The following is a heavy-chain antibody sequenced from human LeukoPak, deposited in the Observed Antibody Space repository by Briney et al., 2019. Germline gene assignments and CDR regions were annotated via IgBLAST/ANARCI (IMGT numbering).Heavy chain of an antibody. CDR1: GFTLSSNG. J-gene: IGHJ4*02. Sequence: GGSLRVSCAASGFTLSSNGNGVHWLRQAPGKGLEWVAVMSDDGKNKYYADSVKGRFTISRDNAKNSLYLQMNSLRAEDTAVYYCARFYSSGWSTNWGQGTLVTVSS. CDR2: MSDDGKNK. V-gene: IGHV3-30*04. D-gene: IGHD6-19*01. CDR3: ARFYSSGWSTN.